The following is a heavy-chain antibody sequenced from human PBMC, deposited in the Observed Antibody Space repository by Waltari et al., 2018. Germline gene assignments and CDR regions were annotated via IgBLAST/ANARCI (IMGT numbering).Heavy chain of an antibody. Sequence: EVQLVESGGDLVQPGGSLKSPFAALGFMVRAGDMDWARQASGKGLERIGRIGSKAEDYAKSYAGSVRCRFTLSRDDSKNTAYLQMNSLETEDTALYYCIRRNYGGDSDMTDWGQGTLVTVSP. CDR3: IRRNYGGDSDMTD. J-gene: IGHJ4*02. D-gene: IGHD2-21*02. CDR2: IGSKAEDYAK. CDR1: GFMVRAGD. V-gene: IGHV3-73*02.